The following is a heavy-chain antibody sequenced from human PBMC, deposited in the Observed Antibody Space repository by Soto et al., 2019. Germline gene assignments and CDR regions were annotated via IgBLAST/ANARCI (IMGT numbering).Heavy chain of an antibody. J-gene: IGHJ4*02. CDR2: ISHSGTV. D-gene: IGHD3-16*01. CDR1: SVSITSSNW. V-gene: IGHV4-4*02. CDR3: ARDYDGFDY. Sequence: TASETVSLTCDVSSVSITSSNWWTWVRQPPGKGLEWLGKISHSGTVNYNATLRSRVTISVDKPKNQLSLKLMSVTAADTAVYYCARDYDGFDYWGPGILVTVSS.